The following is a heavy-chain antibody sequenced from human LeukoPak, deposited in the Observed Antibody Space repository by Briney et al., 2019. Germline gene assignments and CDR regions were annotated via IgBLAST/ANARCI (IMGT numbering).Heavy chain of an antibody. J-gene: IGHJ6*02. V-gene: IGHV3-30*19. D-gene: IGHD6-13*01. CDR3: ARELAQYSSSSPQTYYYYYGMDV. CDR2: ISYDRSNK. CDR1: GFTFGNSW. Sequence: GGSLRHSCAASGFTFGNSWVHWVRKAPGKGLEWVAVISYDRSNKYYADSVKGRFTISRDNSKNTLYLQMNSLRAEDTAVYYCARELAQYSSSSPQTYYYYYGMDVWGQGTTVTVSS.